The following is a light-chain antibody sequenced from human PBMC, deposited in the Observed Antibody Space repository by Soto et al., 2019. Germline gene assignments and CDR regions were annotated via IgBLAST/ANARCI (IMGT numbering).Light chain of an antibody. J-gene: IGKJ2*01. CDR1: QSIDNF. Sequence: DIQMTQSPSSLSASVGDRVTITCRPSQSIDNFLNWYQQKPGKAPNLLIYAASSLQSGVSSRFSGSRSGTDFTLTISSLHSEDSVSYYCQQSYGLSYPFGQGT. CDR3: QQSYGLSYP. CDR2: AAS. V-gene: IGKV1-39*01.